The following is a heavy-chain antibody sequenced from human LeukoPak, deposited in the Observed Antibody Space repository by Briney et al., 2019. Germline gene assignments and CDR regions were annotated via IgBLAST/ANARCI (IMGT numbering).Heavy chain of an antibody. V-gene: IGHV1-18*01. CDR3: ARVGRYCSGGSCYTDFDY. J-gene: IGHJ4*02. D-gene: IGHD2-15*01. Sequence: ASVKVSCKASGYTFTSYGISWVRQAPGQGLEWMGWISAYNGNTNYAQKLQGRVTMTTDTSTSTAYMELRSLRSDDTAVYYCARVGRYCSGGSCYTDFDYWGQGTLVTVPS. CDR1: GYTFTSYG. CDR2: ISAYNGNT.